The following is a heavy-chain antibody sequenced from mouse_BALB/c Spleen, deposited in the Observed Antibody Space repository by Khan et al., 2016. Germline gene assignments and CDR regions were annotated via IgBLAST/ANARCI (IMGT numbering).Heavy chain of an antibody. CDR2: IDPYFGGS. CDR3: ARRRHSYAMDY. J-gene: IGHJ4*01. D-gene: IGHD3-2*01. V-gene: IGHV1S135*01. CDR1: GYSFTGYN. Sequence: VQLQQPGPELEKPGASVNISCKASGYSFTGYNMNWVKQSIGKNFEWIGNIDPYFGGSYYNQNFKGKATLSVDKSSNTAYMHLKSLTSEDSAVYYCARRRHSYAMDYWGQGTSVTVSS.